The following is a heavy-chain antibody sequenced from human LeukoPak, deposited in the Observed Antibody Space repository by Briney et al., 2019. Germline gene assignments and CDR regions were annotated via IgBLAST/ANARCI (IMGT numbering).Heavy chain of an antibody. CDR3: ACYDCGDY. V-gene: IGHV7-4-1*02. J-gene: IGHJ4*02. CDR2: INTNTGSP. D-gene: IGHD2-2*01. CDR1: GYTFTSYA. Sequence: ASVKVSCKASGYTFTSYAMNWVRQVPGQGLEWMGRINTNTGSPTYAQAFTGRFVFSLDTSVSTAYLQISSLKTEDTAVYYCACYDCGDYWGQGTLVTVSS.